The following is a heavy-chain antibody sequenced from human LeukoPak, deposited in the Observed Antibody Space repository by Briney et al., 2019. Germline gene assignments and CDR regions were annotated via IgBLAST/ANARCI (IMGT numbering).Heavy chain of an antibody. CDR3: ARDDGDVGATD. J-gene: IGHJ4*02. V-gene: IGHV3-30*02. Sequence: GGSLRLSCAASGFTFSSYGMHWVRQAPGKGLEWVAFIRYDGSNKYYADSVKDRFTISRDNSKNTLYLQMNSLRAEDTAVYYCARDDGDVGATDWGQGTMVTVSS. D-gene: IGHD1-26*01. CDR2: IRYDGSNK. CDR1: GFTFSSYG.